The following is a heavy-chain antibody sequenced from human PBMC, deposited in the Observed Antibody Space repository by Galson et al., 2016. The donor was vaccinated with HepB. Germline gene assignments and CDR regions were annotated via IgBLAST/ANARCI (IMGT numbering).Heavy chain of an antibody. CDR3: ARDEGEYSLFDS. J-gene: IGHJ4*02. CDR2: VWYDGSKK. D-gene: IGHD5-18*01. CDR1: GFSLNSYV. V-gene: IGHV3-33*01. Sequence: SLRLSCAASGFSLNSYVMHWVRQAPGKGLEWAAVVWYDGSKKYYADSVKGRFTISRDISKNTPYLQMNNLRVEDTAVYYCARDEGEYSLFDSWGQGTQVTVSS.